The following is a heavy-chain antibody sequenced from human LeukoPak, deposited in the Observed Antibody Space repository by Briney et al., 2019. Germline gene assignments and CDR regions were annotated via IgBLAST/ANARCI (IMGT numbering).Heavy chain of an antibody. D-gene: IGHD4-17*01. CDR3: ATSHDYGDYVAVH. V-gene: IGHV4-34*08. Sequence: GSLRLSCAASGFTFSSYAMSWVRQPPGKGLEWIGEINHSGSTNYNPSLKSRVTISVDTSKNQFSLKLSSVTAADTAVYYCATSHDYGDYVAVHWGQGTLVTVSS. J-gene: IGHJ4*02. CDR2: INHSGST. CDR1: GFTFSSYA.